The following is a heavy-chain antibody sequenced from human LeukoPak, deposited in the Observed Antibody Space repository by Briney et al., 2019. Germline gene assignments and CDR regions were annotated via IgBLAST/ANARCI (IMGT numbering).Heavy chain of an antibody. CDR3: ARVTLRKTYYDFWSGYPTPGWFDP. V-gene: IGHV4-59*01. D-gene: IGHD3-3*01. J-gene: IGHJ5*02. Sequence: SETLSLTCTVSGGSISGYYWSWIRQPAGKGLEWIGYIYYSGSTNYNPSLKSQVTISVDTSKNQFSLKLSSVTAADTAVYYCARVTLRKTYYDFWSGYPTPGWFDPWGQGTLVTVSS. CDR2: IYYSGST. CDR1: GGSISGYY.